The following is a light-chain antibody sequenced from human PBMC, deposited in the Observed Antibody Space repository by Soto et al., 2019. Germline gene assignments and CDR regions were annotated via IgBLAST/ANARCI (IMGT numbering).Light chain of an antibody. V-gene: IGKV3-20*01. CDR1: QTVRSNY. CDR2: EAS. Sequence: ENVLTQSPGTLSLSPGERATLSCRASQTVRSNYLAWYQQKPGQTPRLLIYEASSRFTGIPDRFTGSGSGTDFTLTINRLEHEDFAIYFCQQYGSLPRTFGQGSKVEVK. CDR3: QQYGSLPRT. J-gene: IGKJ1*01.